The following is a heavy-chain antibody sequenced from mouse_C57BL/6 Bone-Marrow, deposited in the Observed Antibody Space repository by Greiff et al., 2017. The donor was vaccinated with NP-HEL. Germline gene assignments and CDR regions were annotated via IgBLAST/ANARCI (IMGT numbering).Heavy chain of an antibody. J-gene: IGHJ4*01. D-gene: IGHD1-1*01. CDR2: IFPGSGST. CDR3: ARRFTTVVATYYAMDY. V-gene: IGHV1-75*01. CDR1: GYTFTDYY. Sequence: QVQLQQSGPELVKPGASVKISCKASGYTFTDYYINWVKQRPGQGLEWIGWIFPGSGSTYYNEKFKGKATLTVDKSSSTAYMLLSSLTSEDSAVYFCARRFTTVVATYYAMDYWGQGTSVTVSS.